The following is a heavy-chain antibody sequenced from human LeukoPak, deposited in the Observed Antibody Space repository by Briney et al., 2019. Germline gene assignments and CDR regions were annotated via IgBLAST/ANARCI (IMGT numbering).Heavy chain of an antibody. D-gene: IGHD5-12*01. V-gene: IGHV3-30*02. CDR3: AKGTPGYSGYDPLDY. CDR2: IRNDGHNQ. J-gene: IGHJ4*02. CDR1: GFTFSTYG. Sequence: GGSLRLSCAASGFTFSTYGMHWVRQAPGKGLEWVAFIRNDGHNQYYGHSVKDRFTISRDNSKNTVFLQMNGLRAEDTAVYYCAKGTPGYSGYDPLDYWGQGTLVTVSS.